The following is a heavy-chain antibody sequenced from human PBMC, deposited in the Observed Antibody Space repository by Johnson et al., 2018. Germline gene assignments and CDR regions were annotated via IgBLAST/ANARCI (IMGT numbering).Heavy chain of an antibody. CDR2: ISSSSSTI. CDR3: ARDLGYGGSFAQH. V-gene: IGHV3-48*02. D-gene: IGHD1-26*01. CDR1: GFTFSNYN. Sequence: VQLVESGGGLVQPGGSLRLSCAASGFTFSNYNMNWVRQAPGKGLEWVSYISSSSSTIYYAASVKGRFTISRDKAKNSLYLQMNSLRDEDTALYYCARDLGYGGSFAQHWGQGTLVTVSS. J-gene: IGHJ1*01.